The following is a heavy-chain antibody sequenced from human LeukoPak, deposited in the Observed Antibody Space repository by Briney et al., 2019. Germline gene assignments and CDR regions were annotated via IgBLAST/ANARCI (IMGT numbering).Heavy chain of an antibody. CDR1: GFTFSDYS. V-gene: IGHV3-48*01. CDR2: IGSAI. J-gene: IGHJ6*04. Sequence: GGSLRLSCVASGFTFSDYSLNWVRQAPGKGLEWISYIGSAIYYADSVKGRFTISRDNAKNSLFLQMNSLRAEDTAIYYCAELGITMIGGVWGKGTTVTISS. D-gene: IGHD3-10*02. CDR3: AELGITMIGGV.